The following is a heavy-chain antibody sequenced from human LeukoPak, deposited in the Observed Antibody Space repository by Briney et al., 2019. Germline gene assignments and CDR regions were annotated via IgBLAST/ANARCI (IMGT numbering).Heavy chain of an antibody. Sequence: GASVKVSCKASGYTFTSYAMHWVRQAPGQRLEWMGWINAGNGNTKYSQKFQGRVTITRDTSASTAYMELSSLRSEDTAVYYCAGAPEQWLVRGVFFDYWGQGTLVTVSS. J-gene: IGHJ4*02. CDR1: GYTFTSYA. V-gene: IGHV1-3*01. CDR2: INAGNGNT. CDR3: AGAPEQWLVRGVFFDY. D-gene: IGHD6-19*01.